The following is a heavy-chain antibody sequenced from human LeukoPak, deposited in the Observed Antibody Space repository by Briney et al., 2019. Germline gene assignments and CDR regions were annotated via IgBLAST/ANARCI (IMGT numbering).Heavy chain of an antibody. CDR3: AKDRILTGSSSSRGSWFVDY. Sequence: GGSLRLSCAASGFTFSSYGMHWVRQAPGKGLEWVAFIRYDGSNEYYADSVKGQFTISRDNSENTLYLQMSSLRREDTAVYYCAKDRILTGSSSSRGSWFVDYWGQGTLVTVSS. CDR2: IRYDGSNE. CDR1: GFTFSSYG. V-gene: IGHV3-30*02. D-gene: IGHD6-6*01. J-gene: IGHJ4*02.